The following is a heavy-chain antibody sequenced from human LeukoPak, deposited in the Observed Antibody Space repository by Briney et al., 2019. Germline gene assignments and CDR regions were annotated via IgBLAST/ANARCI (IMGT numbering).Heavy chain of an antibody. D-gene: IGHD3-3*01. CDR2: ISSRATTI. Sequence: GGSLRLSCAASGFTFSDYYMSWIRQAPGKGLEWVSYISSRATTIYYANSLKGRFTISRDNAKNSLYPQMNSLRVEDTAVYYCARDLGDFWSAYHDSFDIWGRGTMVTVSS. CDR3: ARDLGDFWSAYHDSFDI. J-gene: IGHJ3*02. CDR1: GFTFSDYY. V-gene: IGHV3-11*04.